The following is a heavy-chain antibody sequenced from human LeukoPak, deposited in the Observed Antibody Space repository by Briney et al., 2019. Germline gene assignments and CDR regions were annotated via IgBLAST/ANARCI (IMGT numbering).Heavy chain of an antibody. D-gene: IGHD3-22*01. CDR3: ARDQPLYYYGGSNFLPLDY. V-gene: IGHV3-21*01. CDR2: ISSSSSYT. Sequence: GGSLRLSCAASGSSLSSYSMNWVRQAPGKGLEWVSSISSSSSYTYYADSVRGRFTISRDNAKKSLYLQMNSLRAEDTAVYYCARDQPLYYYGGSNFLPLDYWGQGTLVTVSS. J-gene: IGHJ4*02. CDR1: GSSLSSYS.